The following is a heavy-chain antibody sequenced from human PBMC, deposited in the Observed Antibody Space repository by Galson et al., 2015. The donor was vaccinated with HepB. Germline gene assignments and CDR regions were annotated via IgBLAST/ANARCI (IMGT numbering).Heavy chain of an antibody. J-gene: IGHJ5*02. Sequence: SVKVSCKASGGIFNSYAINWVRQAPGQGLEWMGGIIPIFGTANYAQKFQGRVTITADKSTSTAYMELRNLRSEDTAVYSCARDKQQLLGWFDPWGQGTLVTVSS. D-gene: IGHD6-13*01. V-gene: IGHV1-69*06. CDR2: IIPIFGTA. CDR3: ARDKQQLLGWFDP. CDR1: GGIFNSYA.